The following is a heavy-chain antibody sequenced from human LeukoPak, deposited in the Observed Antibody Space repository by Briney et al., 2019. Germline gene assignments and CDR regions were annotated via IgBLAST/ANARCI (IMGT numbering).Heavy chain of an antibody. D-gene: IGHD1-26*01. CDR3: TTVIMGAPKDDY. CDR1: GFTFSNAW. V-gene: IGHV3-15*05. J-gene: IGHJ4*02. CDR2: FRSKTDGGII. Sequence: GGSLRLSRAASGFTFSNAWMSWVRQAPGKGLEWVGRFRSKTDGGIIDYAAPVKGRFTISRDDSRNTLYLQMNSLKTEDTAVYYCTTVIMGAPKDDYWGQGTLVTVSS.